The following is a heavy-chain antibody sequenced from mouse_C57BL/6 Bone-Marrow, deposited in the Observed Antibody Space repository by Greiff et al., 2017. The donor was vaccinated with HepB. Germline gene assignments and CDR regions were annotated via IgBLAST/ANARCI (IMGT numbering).Heavy chain of an antibody. D-gene: IGHD2-3*01. J-gene: IGHJ2*01. CDR2: INYDGSST. CDR3: ARGPIYDGYYLDY. V-gene: IGHV5-16*01. Sequence: DVKLVESEGGLVQPGSSMKLSCTASGFTFSDYYMAWVRQVPEKGLEWVANINYDGSSTYYLDSLKSRFIISRDNAKNILYLQMSSLKSEDTATYYCARGPIYDGYYLDYWGQGTTLTVSS. CDR1: GFTFSDYY.